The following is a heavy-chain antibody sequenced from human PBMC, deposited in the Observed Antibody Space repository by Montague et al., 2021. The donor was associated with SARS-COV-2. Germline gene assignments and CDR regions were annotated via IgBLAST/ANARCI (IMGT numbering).Heavy chain of an antibody. CDR2: IYYSGTT. D-gene: IGHD3-10*01. CDR3: ARGMIRGVTTPFDY. Sequence: SETLSLTCSVSSGSIISSGCYWGWIRQPPGKELEWIGNIYYSGTTYYXPSLQSRGTISVDTSKNHLSLRLSSATAADTAVYFCARGMIRGVTTPFDYWGQGSQVTVSS. V-gene: IGHV4-39*02. J-gene: IGHJ4*02. CDR1: SGSIISSGCY.